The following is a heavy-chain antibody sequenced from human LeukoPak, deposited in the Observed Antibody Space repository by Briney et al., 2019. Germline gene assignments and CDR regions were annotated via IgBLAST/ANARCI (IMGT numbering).Heavy chain of an antibody. CDR1: GFTFSSYG. CDR3: ARGPGADYYDSGPPVD. D-gene: IGHD3-22*01. Sequence: PGGSLRLSCAASGFTFSSYGMNWVRQAPGKGLEWVSSISGSGGSTYYADSVKGRFTISRDNSKNTLYLQMNSLRAEDTAVYYCARGPGADYYDSGPPVDWGQGTLVTVSS. CDR2: ISGSGGST. V-gene: IGHV3-23*01. J-gene: IGHJ4*02.